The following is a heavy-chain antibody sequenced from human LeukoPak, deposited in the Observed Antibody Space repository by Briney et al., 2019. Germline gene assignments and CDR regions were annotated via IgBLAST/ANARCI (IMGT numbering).Heavy chain of an antibody. D-gene: IGHD1-14*01. CDR3: ARDVYGLGDY. V-gene: IGHV3-74*01. CDR1: GFTFSNYW. J-gene: IGHJ4*02. CDR2: INSDGSGP. Sequence: GGSLRLSCVASGFTFSNYWMHWVRQAAEKGLMWVSKINSDGSGPDYADSVKGRFTISRDNAKNTLYLQMNSLRAEDTAVYYCARDVYGLGDYWGQGTLVTVSS.